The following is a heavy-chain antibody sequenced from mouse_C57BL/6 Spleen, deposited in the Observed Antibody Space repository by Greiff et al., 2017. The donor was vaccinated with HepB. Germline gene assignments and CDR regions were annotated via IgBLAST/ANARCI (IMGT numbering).Heavy chain of an antibody. CDR2: IYPRSGNT. CDR1: GYTFTSYG. V-gene: IGHV1-81*01. J-gene: IGHJ2*01. D-gene: IGHD2-5*01. Sequence: QVQLKESGAELARPGASVKLSCKASGYTFTSYGISWVKQRTGQGLEWIGEIYPRSGNTYYNEKFKGKATLTADKSSSTAYMELRSLTSEDSAVYFCAKFYYSNYYFDYWGQGTTLTVSS. CDR3: AKFYYSNYYFDY.